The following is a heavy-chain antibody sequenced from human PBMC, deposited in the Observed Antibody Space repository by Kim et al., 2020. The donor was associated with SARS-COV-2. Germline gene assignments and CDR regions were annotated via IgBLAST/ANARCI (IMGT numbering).Heavy chain of an antibody. V-gene: IGHV4-34*01. Sequence: SETLSLTCAVYGGSFSGYYWSWIRQPPGKGLEWIGEINHSGSTNYNPSLKSRVTISVDTSKNQFSLKLSSVTAADTAVYYCARVKGVTTLLYYYYYGMDVWGQGTTVTVSS. CDR3: ARVKGVTTLLYYYYYGMDV. J-gene: IGHJ6*02. CDR1: GGSFSGYY. CDR2: INHSGST. D-gene: IGHD4-17*01.